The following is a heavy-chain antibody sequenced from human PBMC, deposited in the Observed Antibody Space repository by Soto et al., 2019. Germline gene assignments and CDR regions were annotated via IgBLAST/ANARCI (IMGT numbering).Heavy chain of an antibody. CDR2: ISYDGSNK. Sequence: PGGSLRLSXAASGFTFSSYAMHWVRQAPGKGLEWVAVISYDGSNKYYADSVKGRFTISRDNSKNTLYLQMNSLRAEDTAVYYCARDESKVRGVIISAHYYYYGMDVWGQGTTVTVSS. CDR1: GFTFSSYA. D-gene: IGHD3-10*01. CDR3: ARDESKVRGVIISAHYYYYGMDV. V-gene: IGHV3-30-3*01. J-gene: IGHJ6*02.